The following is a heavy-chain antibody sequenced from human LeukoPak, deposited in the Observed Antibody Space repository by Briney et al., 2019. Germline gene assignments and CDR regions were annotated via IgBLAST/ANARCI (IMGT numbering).Heavy chain of an antibody. D-gene: IGHD3-9*01. J-gene: IGHJ6*03. V-gene: IGHV2-5*02. Sequence: SGPTQVIPTQTLTLTCTFSGFSISTSGVGVGWIRQPPGKALEWLALISWDDDKRYSPSLKSRLTITKVTSKNQVVLRMTNMDPVDTATYYCAHSRGILTTWYSDYMDVWGKGSTVTVCS. CDR3: AHSRGILTTWYSDYMDV. CDR2: ISWDDDK. CDR1: GFSISTSGVG.